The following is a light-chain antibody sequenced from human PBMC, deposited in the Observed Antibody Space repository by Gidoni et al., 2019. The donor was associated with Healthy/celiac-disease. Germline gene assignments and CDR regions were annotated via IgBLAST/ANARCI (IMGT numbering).Light chain of an antibody. V-gene: IGKV1-39*01. J-gene: IGKJ1*01. CDR2: AAS. CDR3: QQSYSTPWT. CDR1: QSISSY. Sequence: DIQMTQSPSSLSASVGDRDTITCRASQSISSYLNWYQQKRGKAPKLLIYAASSLQSGVPSRFSGSGSGTDCTLTISSLQPEDFATYYCQQSYSTPWTFGQGTKVEIK.